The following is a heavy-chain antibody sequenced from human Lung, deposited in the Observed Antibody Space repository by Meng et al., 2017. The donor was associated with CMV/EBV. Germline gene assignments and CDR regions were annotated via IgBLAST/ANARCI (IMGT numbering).Heavy chain of an antibody. CDR3: AKDGGIVVVPAAIRAYGMDV. V-gene: IGHV3-33*06. Sequence: GGSLRLXCAASGFTFSGYGMHWVRQAPGKGLEWVAVIWYDGSNKYYADSVKGRFTISRDNSKNTLYLQMNSLRAEDTAVYYCAKDGGIVVVPAAIRAYGMDVWXQGNXVNGAS. D-gene: IGHD2-2*02. CDR1: GFTFSGYG. J-gene: IGHJ6*01. CDR2: IWYDGSNK.